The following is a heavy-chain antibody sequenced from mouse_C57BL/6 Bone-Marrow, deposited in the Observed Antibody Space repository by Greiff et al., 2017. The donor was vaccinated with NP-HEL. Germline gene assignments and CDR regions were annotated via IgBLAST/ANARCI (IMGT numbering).Heavy chain of an antibody. CDR3: ARGEVIYYYGDWYFDV. V-gene: IGHV5-4*03. CDR2: ISDGGSYT. D-gene: IGHD1-1*01. CDR1: GFTFSSYA. Sequence: EVKVVESGGGLVKPGGSLKLSCAASGFTFSSYAMSWVRQTPEKRLEWVATISDGGSYTYYPDNVKGRFTISRDNAKNNLYLQMSHLKSEDTAMYYCARGEVIYYYGDWYFDVWGTGTTVTVSS. J-gene: IGHJ1*03.